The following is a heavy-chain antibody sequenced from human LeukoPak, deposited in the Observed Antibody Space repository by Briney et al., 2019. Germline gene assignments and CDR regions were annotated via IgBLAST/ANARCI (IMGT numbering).Heavy chain of an antibody. V-gene: IGHV3-23*01. J-gene: IGHJ4*02. CDR3: AKVRMSRSIAAAVQY. Sequence: GGSLRLSCAASGFTFSSYAMSWVRQAPGKGLEWVSAISGSGGSTYYADSVKGRFTISRDNSKNTLYLQMNSLRAEDTAVYYCAKVRMSRSIAAAVQYWGQGTLVTVSS. D-gene: IGHD6-13*01. CDR2: ISGSGGST. CDR1: GFTFSSYA.